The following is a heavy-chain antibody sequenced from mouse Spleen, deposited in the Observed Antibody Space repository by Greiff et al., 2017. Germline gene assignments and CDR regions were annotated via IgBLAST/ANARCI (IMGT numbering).Heavy chain of an antibody. CDR1: GFTFSDYG. J-gene: IGHJ4*01. Sequence: EVKLVESGGGLVKPGGSLKLSCAASGFTFSDYGMHWVRQAPEKGLEWVAYISSGSSTIYYADTVKGRFTISRDNAKNTLFLQMTSLRSEDTAMYYCARGEVRRGYAMDYWGQGTSVTVSS. CDR2: ISSGSSTI. V-gene: IGHV5-17*01. D-gene: IGHD2-14*01. CDR3: ARGEVRRGYAMDY.